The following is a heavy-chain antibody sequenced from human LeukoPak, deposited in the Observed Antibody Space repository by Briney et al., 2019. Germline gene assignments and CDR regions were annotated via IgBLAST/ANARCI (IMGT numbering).Heavy chain of an antibody. D-gene: IGHD3-3*01. V-gene: IGHV3-21*04. CDR2: ISSSSSYI. J-gene: IGHJ4*02. Sequence: GGSLRLSCAASGFTFSSYSMNWVRQAPGKGLEWVSSISSSSSYIYYADSVKGRFTISRDNAKNSLYLQMNSLRAEDTAVYYCAKAFVYYEFWSGYYRVDYWGQGTLVTVSS. CDR3: AKAFVYYEFWSGYYRVDY. CDR1: GFTFSSYS.